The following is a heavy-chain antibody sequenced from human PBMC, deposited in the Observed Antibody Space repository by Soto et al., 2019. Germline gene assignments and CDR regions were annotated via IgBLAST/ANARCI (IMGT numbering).Heavy chain of an antibody. D-gene: IGHD1-26*01. CDR3: ARVWRRSIVGATRYWYFDL. CDR1: GFTFSSYW. J-gene: IGHJ2*01. Sequence: GGSLRLSCAASGFTFSSYWMSWVRQAPGKGLEWVANIKQDGSEKYYVDSVKGRFTISRDNAKNSLYLQMNSLRAEDTAVYYCARVWRRSIVGATRYWYFDLWGRGTLVTVSS. CDR2: IKQDGSEK. V-gene: IGHV3-7*01.